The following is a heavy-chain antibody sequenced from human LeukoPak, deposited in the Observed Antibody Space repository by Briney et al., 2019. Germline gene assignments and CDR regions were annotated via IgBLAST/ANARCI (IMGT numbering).Heavy chain of an antibody. J-gene: IGHJ5*02. CDR2: ISGSATT. D-gene: IGHD2-15*01. Sequence: GGSLRLSCAAYDFIVSINYMTWVRQAPGKGLEWVSAISGSATTYYADSVRGRFIISRDNSKNTLYLQMSSLRAEDTAVYYCAKSKEDCCGSFDPWGQGTLVTVSS. CDR1: DFIVSINY. CDR3: AKSKEDCCGSFDP. V-gene: IGHV3-53*01.